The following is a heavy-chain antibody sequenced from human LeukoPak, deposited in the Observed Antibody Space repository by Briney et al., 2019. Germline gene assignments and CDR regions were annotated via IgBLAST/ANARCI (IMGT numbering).Heavy chain of an antibody. CDR3: ARGSGSPEYFQH. CDR2: INPNSGGT. D-gene: IGHD1-26*01. CDR1: GYTFTGYY. V-gene: IGHV1-2*02. Sequence: GASLKVSCKASGYTFTGYYIHWVRQTPGQRLEWMGWINPNSGGTNYAQKFQGRVTMTRDTSISTAYMELSRLRSDDTAVYSCARGSGSPEYFQHWGQGTLVTVSS. J-gene: IGHJ1*01.